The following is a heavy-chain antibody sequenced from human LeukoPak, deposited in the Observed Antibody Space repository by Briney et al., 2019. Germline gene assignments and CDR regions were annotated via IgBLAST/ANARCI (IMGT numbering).Heavy chain of an antibody. J-gene: IGHJ4*02. V-gene: IGHV3-9*01. CDR2: ISWNSDSV. CDR1: EFPFDDYA. D-gene: IGHD3-9*01. CDR3: AKGRRYFDWPDF. Sequence: PGRSLRLSCAASEFPFDDYAMYWVRQVPGKGLEWVSGISWNSDSVDYADSVKGRFAVSRDNAKNSLYLQMNSLRPEDTALYYCAKGRRYFDWPDFWGQGTLVTVSS.